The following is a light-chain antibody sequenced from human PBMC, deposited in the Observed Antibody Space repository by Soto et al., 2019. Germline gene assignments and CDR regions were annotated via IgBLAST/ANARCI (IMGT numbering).Light chain of an antibody. CDR3: QKYNTWPPIT. CDR2: GAS. Sequence: EIVMTQSPATLSVSPVERVTLSFRASQIVRSNLACYQQKPGQAPRLLIYGASTRATGLPARFSGSGSGTDFTLTISSLQSEDFAVYYCQKYNTWPPITFGQGTRLEI. CDR1: QIVRSN. J-gene: IGKJ5*01. V-gene: IGKV3-15*01.